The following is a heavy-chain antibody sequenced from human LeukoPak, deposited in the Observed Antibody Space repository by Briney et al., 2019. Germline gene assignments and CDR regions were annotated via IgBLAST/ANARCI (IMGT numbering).Heavy chain of an antibody. CDR1: GGSISSSSYY. CDR3: ARYGMATSNDY. Sequence: PSETLSLTCTVFGGSISSSSYYWGWIRQPPGKGLEWIGSIYYSGSTNYNPSLKSRVTISVDTSKNQFSLKLSSVTAADTAVYYCARYGMATSNDYWGQGTLVIVSS. J-gene: IGHJ4*02. CDR2: IYYSGST. D-gene: IGHD5-24*01. V-gene: IGHV4-39*01.